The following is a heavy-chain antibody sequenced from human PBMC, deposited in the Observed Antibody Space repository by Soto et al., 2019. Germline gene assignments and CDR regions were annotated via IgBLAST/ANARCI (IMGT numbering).Heavy chain of an antibody. CDR1: GFTFSSYA. J-gene: IGHJ4*02. CDR2: ISGSGGST. D-gene: IGHD3-22*01. V-gene: IGHV3-23*01. CDR3: AKNAGDSSGYYAPHFDY. Sequence: GGSLRLSCAASGFTFSSYAMSWVRQAPGKGLEWVSAISGSGGSTYYADSVKGRFTISRDNSKNTLYLQMNSLRAEDTAVYYCAKNAGDSSGYYAPHFDYWGQGTLVTVSS.